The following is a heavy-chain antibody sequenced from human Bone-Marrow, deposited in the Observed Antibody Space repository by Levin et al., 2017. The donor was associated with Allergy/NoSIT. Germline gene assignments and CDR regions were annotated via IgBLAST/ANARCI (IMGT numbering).Heavy chain of an antibody. CDR1: GFSFRSYG. CDR3: AKSPTLTGYYEWFDP. D-gene: IGHD3-9*01. J-gene: IGHJ5*02. Sequence: QTGGSLRLSCAASGFSFRSYGMHWVRQAPGKGLEWVGLISYDGDFTFYGDSVKGRFTISRDNSNNTLFLQMDRLSAVDTAIYYCAKSPTLTGYYEWFDPWGQGTLVTVSS. V-gene: IGHV3-30*18. CDR2: ISYDGDFT.